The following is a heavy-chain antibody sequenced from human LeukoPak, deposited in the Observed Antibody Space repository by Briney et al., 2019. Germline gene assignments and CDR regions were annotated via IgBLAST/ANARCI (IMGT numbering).Heavy chain of an antibody. CDR2: IYHSGST. CDR3: ASFSRGSSGLDY. D-gene: IGHD3-16*01. Sequence: PSETLSLTCTVSGYSISSGYYWGWIRQPPRKGLEWIGSIYHSGSTYYNPSLKSRVTISVDTSKNQFSLKLSSATAADTAVYYCASFSRGSSGLDYWGQGTLVTVSS. J-gene: IGHJ4*02. CDR1: GYSISSGYY. V-gene: IGHV4-38-2*02.